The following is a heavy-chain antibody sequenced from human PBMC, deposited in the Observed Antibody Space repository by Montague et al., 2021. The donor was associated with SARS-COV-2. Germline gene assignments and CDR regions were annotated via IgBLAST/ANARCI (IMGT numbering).Heavy chain of an antibody. D-gene: IGHD2-2*01. V-gene: IGHV3-30*03. CDR3: ARDCRSSSCTNWGY. CDR1: GFIFSTYS. J-gene: IGHJ4*02. CDR2: MSHDGGSE. Sequence: SLRLSCAASGFIFSTYSMHWVRQAPGKGLECVGVMSHDGGSEFYADSVKGRFTISRDNSKNTLYLQMNSLRVEDTAVYYCARDCRSSSCTNWGYWGQGTPVTASS.